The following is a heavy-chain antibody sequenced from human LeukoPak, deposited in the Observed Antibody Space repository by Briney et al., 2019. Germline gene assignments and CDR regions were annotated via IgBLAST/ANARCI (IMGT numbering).Heavy chain of an antibody. V-gene: IGHV3-30*02. J-gene: IGHJ3*02. Sequence: GGSLRLSCTASGFPFSSYGMQWVRQAPGKGLEWMACIRYDENTKYYADSVKGRFTVSRDNSENTLFLQMNSLRAEDTAVYYCARVGSGDAFDIWGQGTMVTVSS. CDR2: IRYDENTK. CDR1: GFPFSSYG. CDR3: ARVGSGDAFDI. D-gene: IGHD2-15*01.